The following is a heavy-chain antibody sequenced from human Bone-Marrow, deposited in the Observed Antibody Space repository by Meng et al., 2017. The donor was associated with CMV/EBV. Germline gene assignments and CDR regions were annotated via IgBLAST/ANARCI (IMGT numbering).Heavy chain of an antibody. J-gene: IGHJ4*02. D-gene: IGHD2-15*01. V-gene: IGHV3-23*01. CDR1: GFTFSNYA. Sequence: GGSLRLSCAASGFTFSNYAMSWVRQAPGKGLEWVSAISASGGSTYYADSVKGRFTISRDNSKNTLYLQMNSLRAEDTAVYYCAREGAYCSSTSCYLGYCSGGSCYGDYWGQGTLVPVSS. CDR2: ISASGGST. CDR3: AREGAYCSSTSCYLGYCSGGSCYGDY.